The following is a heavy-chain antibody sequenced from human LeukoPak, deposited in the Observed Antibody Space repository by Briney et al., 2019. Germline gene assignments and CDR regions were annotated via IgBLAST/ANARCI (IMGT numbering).Heavy chain of an antibody. CDR3: ARDEAWIQLWFNFDY. V-gene: IGHV1-69*04. D-gene: IGHD5-18*01. CDR2: IIPILGIA. J-gene: IGHJ4*02. Sequence: GSSVKVSCKASGGTFSSYAINWVRQAPGQGLEWMGRIIPILGIANYAQKFQGRVTMTTDTSTSTAYMELRSLRSDDTAVYYCARDEAWIQLWFNFDYWGQGTLVTVSS. CDR1: GGTFSSYA.